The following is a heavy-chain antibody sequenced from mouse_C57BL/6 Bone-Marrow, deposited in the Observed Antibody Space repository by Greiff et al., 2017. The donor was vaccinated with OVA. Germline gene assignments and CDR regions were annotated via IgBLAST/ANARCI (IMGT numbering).Heavy chain of an antibody. CDR1: GFTFSDYG. CDR2: ISNLAYSI. D-gene: IGHD1-1*01. J-gene: IGHJ3*01. V-gene: IGHV5-15*01. Sequence: EVQRVESGGGLVQPGGSLKLSCAASGFTFSDYGMAWVRQAPRKGPEWVAFISNLAYSIYYADTVTGRFTISRENAKNTLYLEMSSLRSEDTAMYYCARHAGYYGSSEAWFAYWGQGTLVTVSA. CDR3: ARHAGYYGSSEAWFAY.